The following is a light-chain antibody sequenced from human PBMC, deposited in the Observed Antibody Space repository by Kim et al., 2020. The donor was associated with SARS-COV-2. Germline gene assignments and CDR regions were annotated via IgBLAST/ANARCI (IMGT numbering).Light chain of an antibody. V-gene: IGKV3-15*01. CDR2: GAS. Sequence: EIVMTQSPATLSVSPGERATLSCRASQSVSSNLAWYQQRPGQAPRLLIYGASTRATGIPARFSGSGSGTEFTLTISSLQSEDFAFYSCQQYNNWPPLTFGGGTKVDIK. CDR1: QSVSSN. J-gene: IGKJ4*01. CDR3: QQYNNWPPLT.